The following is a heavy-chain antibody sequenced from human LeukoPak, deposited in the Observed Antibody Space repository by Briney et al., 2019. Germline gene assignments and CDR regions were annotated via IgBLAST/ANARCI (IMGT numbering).Heavy chain of an antibody. D-gene: IGHD4/OR15-4a*01. J-gene: IGHJ4*02. CDR1: GGTFSSYA. V-gene: IGHV1-69*05. CDR3: AGSTPGYGDTDY. CDR2: IIPIFGTA. Sequence: GSSVKVSCKASGGTFSSYAISWLRQAPGQGLEWMGRIIPIFGTANYAQKFQGRVTITTDESTSTAYMELSSLRSEDTAVYYCAGSTPGYGDTDYWGQGTLVTVSS.